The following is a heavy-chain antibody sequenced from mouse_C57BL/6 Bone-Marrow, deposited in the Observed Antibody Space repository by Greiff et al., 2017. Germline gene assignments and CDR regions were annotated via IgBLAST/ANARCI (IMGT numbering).Heavy chain of an antibody. CDR2: ILPSIGRT. CDR3: ARPSNITTVVPFAY. J-gene: IGHJ3*01. CDR1: DSEVFPIAY. Sequence: QVQLKESGSELRSPGSSVKLSCKDFDSEVFPIAYMSWVRQKPGNGFEWIGGILPSIGRTIYGEKFEDKATLDADTLSNTAYLELNSLTSEYSAIYYCARPSNITTVVPFAYWGQGTLVTVSA. D-gene: IGHD1-1*01. V-gene: IGHV15-2*01.